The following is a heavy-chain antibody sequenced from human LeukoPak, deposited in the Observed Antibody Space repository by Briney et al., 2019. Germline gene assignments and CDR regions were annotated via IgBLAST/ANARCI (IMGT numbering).Heavy chain of an antibody. V-gene: IGHV1-69*13. CDR3: ARDLDGSGSSTFDY. Sequence: ASVKVSCKASGGTFSSYAISWVRQVPGQGLEWMGGIIPIFGTANYAQKFQGRVTITADESTSTAYMELSSLRSEDTAVYYCARDLDGSGSSTFDYWGQGTLVTVSS. CDR2: IIPIFGTA. CDR1: GGTFSSYA. J-gene: IGHJ4*02. D-gene: IGHD3-10*01.